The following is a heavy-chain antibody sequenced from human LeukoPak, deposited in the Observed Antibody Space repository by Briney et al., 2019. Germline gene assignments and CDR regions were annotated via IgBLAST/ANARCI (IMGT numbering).Heavy chain of an antibody. V-gene: IGHV1-18*01. CDR2: ISAFNGNT. D-gene: IGHD3-22*01. J-gene: IGHJ4*02. CDR1: GYTFTSYG. CDR3: ARGDCYDSSGYRSPHDY. Sequence: ASVKVSCKASGYTFTSYGINWVRQAPGQGLEWMGWISAFNGNTKYAQQLQGRVTMTTDTSTSTAYMELRSLRSDDTAVYYCARGDCYDSSGYRSPHDYWGQGTLVTVSS.